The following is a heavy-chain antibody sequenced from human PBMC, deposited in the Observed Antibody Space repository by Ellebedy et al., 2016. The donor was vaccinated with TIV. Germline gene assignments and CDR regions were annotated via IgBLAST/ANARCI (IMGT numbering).Heavy chain of an antibody. CDR2: IDQDGSEK. D-gene: IGHD2-2*01. Sequence: GESLKISCAASGFTFSNHAMSWVRQAPGKGLEWVANIDQDGSEKHYVDSVKGRFTISRDNAKTSLYLQMNSLRADDTAVYYCARARCSNSDCHIPGYWGQGSLVTVSS. J-gene: IGHJ4*02. V-gene: IGHV3-7*03. CDR3: ARARCSNSDCHIPGY. CDR1: GFTFSNHA.